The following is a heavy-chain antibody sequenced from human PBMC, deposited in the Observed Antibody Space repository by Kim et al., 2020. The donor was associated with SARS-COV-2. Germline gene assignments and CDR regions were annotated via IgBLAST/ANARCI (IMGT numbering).Heavy chain of an antibody. V-gene: IGHV1-18*01. CDR2: ISAYNGNT. D-gene: IGHD1-7*01. Sequence: ASVKVSCKASGYTFTSYGISWVRQAPGQGLEWMGWISAYNGNTNYAQKLQGRVTMTTDTSTSTAYMELRSLRSDDTAVYYCARDVGGRNYARGPDYWGQGTLVTVSS. J-gene: IGHJ4*02. CDR1: GYTFTSYG. CDR3: ARDVGGRNYARGPDY.